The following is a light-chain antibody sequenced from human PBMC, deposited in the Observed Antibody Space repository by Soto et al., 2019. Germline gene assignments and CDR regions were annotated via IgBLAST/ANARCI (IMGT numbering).Light chain of an antibody. CDR3: CSYAGSSSVV. CDR2: EGS. Sequence: QSALTQPASVSGSPGQSTTISCTGTSSDVGSYNLVSWYQQHPGKAPKLMIYEGSKRPSGVSNRFSGSKSGNTASLTISGLQAADEADYYCCSYAGSSSVVFGGGTKLTVL. V-gene: IGLV2-23*01. CDR1: SSDVGSYNL. J-gene: IGLJ2*01.